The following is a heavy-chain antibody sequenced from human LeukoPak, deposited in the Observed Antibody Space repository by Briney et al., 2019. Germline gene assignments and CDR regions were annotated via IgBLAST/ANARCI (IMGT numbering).Heavy chain of an antibody. V-gene: IGHV1-2*02. CDR2: INPNSGGT. CDR1: GYTFTGYY. Sequence: ASVKVSCKASGYTFTGYYMHWVRQPPGQGLEWMGWINPNSGGTNYAQKFQGRVTMTRDTSISTAYMELSRLRSDDTAVYYCARVALYSSGWYPFDYWGQGTLVTVSS. D-gene: IGHD6-19*01. CDR3: ARVALYSSGWYPFDY. J-gene: IGHJ4*02.